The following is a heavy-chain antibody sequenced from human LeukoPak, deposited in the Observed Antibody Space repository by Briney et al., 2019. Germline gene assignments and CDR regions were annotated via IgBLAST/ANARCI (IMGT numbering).Heavy chain of an antibody. V-gene: IGHV4-59*01. J-gene: IGHJ4*02. CDR1: VGSISSYY. CDR3: ARGMGSGYDLPFDY. Sequence: SETLSLTCTVSVGSISSYYWSWFRQPPGKGLEWIGYIYYSGSTNYNPSLKSRVTISGDTSKNQFSLKLSSVTAADTAVYYCARGMGSGYDLPFDYWGQGTLVTVSS. D-gene: IGHD5-12*01. CDR2: IYYSGST.